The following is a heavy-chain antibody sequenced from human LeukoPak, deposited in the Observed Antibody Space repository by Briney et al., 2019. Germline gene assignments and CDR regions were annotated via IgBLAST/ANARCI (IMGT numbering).Heavy chain of an antibody. Sequence: QSGGSLRLSCAASGFTFSSYAMSWVRQAPGKGLEWVSAISGSGGSTYYADSVKGRFTISRDNSKNTLYLQMNSLRAEDTAVYYCARDHVAGYDSRRYQPMDVWGNGTTATVSS. CDR2: ISGSGGST. J-gene: IGHJ6*03. CDR1: GFTFSSYA. CDR3: ARDHVAGYDSRRYQPMDV. V-gene: IGHV3-23*01. D-gene: IGHD5-12*01.